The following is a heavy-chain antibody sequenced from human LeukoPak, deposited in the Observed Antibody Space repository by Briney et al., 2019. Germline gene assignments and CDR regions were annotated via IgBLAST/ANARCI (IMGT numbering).Heavy chain of an antibody. Sequence: ASVKVSCKASGYTFTSYYMYWVRQAPGQGLEWMGIINPSGGSTSYAQKFQGRVTMTRDTSTSTVYMELSSLRSEDTAVYYCGAGSSAYYHYFDYWGQGTWSPSPQ. V-gene: IGHV1-46*01. CDR3: GAGSSAYYHYFDY. CDR2: INPSGGST. J-gene: IGHJ4*02. CDR1: GYTFTSYY. D-gene: IGHD3-22*01.